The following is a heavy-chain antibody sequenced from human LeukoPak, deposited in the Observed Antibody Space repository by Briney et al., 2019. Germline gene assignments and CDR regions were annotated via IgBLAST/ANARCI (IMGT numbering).Heavy chain of an antibody. J-gene: IGHJ4*02. CDR1: GYTFDSYG. V-gene: IGHV1-18*01. Sequence: ASVKVSCKDSGYTFDSYGISWVRQAPGQGLEWMLWISAYNGNTNYRPKLQSRVTMTTDTSTSTAYMDLRSLRSDDTAMYYCARDSPDGSGTYYNDSPDYWGQGTLVTVSS. CDR3: ARDSPDGSGTYYNDSPDY. D-gene: IGHD3-10*01. CDR2: ISAYNGNT.